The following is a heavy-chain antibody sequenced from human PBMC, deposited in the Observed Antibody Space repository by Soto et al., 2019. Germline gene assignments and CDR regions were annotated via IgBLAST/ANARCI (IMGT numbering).Heavy chain of an antibody. CDR2: IYYSGST. D-gene: IGHD4-17*01. CDR3: AGTTVTTRNYYYYYGMDV. CDR1: GGSISSSSYY. J-gene: IGHJ6*02. Sequence: SETLSLTCTVSGGSISSSSYYWGWIRQPPGKGLEWIGSIYYSGSTYYNPSLKSRVTISVDTSKNQFSLKLSSVTAADTAVYYCAGTTVTTRNYYYYYGMDVWGQGTTVTVSS. V-gene: IGHV4-39*01.